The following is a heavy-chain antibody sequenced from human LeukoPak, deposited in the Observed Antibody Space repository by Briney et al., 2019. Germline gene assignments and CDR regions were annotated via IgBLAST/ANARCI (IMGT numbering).Heavy chain of an antibody. CDR3: AKGRTTTMVRGVITY. CDR1: GFTFNDHY. V-gene: IGHV3-23*01. D-gene: IGHD3-10*01. J-gene: IGHJ4*02. CDR2: ISGSGGST. Sequence: GSLRLSCAGSGFTFNDHYMDWVRQAPGKGLEWVSAISGSGGSTYYADSVKGRFTISRDNSKNTLYLQMNSLRAEDTAVYYCAKGRTTTMVRGVITYWGQGTLVTVSS.